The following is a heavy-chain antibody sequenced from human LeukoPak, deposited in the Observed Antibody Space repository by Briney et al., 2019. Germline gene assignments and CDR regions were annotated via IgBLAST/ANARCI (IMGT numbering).Heavy chain of an antibody. CDR1: GGTFSSYA. CDR3: ARDLSSGSYLGYFDF. Sequence: SVKVSCKASGGTFSSYAISWVRQAPGQGLEWMGGIIPIFGTANYAQKFQGRVTITADESTSTAYMELSSLRSDDTAVYYCARDLSSGSYLGYFDFWGQGTLVTVSS. CDR2: IIPIFGTA. J-gene: IGHJ4*02. D-gene: IGHD1-26*01. V-gene: IGHV1-69*13.